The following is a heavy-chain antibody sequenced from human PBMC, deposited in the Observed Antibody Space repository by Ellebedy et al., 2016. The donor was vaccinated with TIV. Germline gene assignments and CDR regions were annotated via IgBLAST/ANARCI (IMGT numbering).Heavy chain of an antibody. CDR1: GFTFSSYT. J-gene: IGHJ4*02. V-gene: IGHV3-48*04. D-gene: IGHD2-21*01. Sequence: GESLKISXAASGFTFSSYTMRWVRQAPGKGLEWVSDISGSGGGTYYADSVKGRFTISRDNGKNSLYLQMNSLRGEDTAVYYCAREVGGGGAYWGQGTLVTVSS. CDR3: AREVGGGGAY. CDR2: ISGSGGGT.